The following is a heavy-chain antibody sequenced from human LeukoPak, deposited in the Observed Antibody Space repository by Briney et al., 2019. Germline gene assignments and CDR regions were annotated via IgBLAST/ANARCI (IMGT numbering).Heavy chain of an antibody. CDR1: GGSNYV. J-gene: IGHJ4*02. D-gene: IGHD1-26*01. CDR3: ARRGATYFDY. V-gene: IGHV1-69*04. Sequence: GSSVKVSCKASGGSNYVISWVRQAPGQGLEWMGRIIPFRDITDYAQKFQDRVTITADKSTSTAYMELNSLRAEDTAVYYCARRGATYFDYWGQGTLVTVSS. CDR2: IIPFRDIT.